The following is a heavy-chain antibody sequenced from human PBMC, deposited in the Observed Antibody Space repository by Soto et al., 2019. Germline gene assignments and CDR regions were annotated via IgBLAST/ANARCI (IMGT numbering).Heavy chain of an antibody. Sequence: GESLKISCKGSGYSFTSYWVSWVRQMPGKGLEWMGRIDPSDSYTNYSPSFQGHVTISADKSISTAYLQMNSLRVDDTAVYYCVRGRIGPDYWGQGTLVTVSS. CDR2: IDPSDSYT. J-gene: IGHJ4*02. CDR1: GYSFTSYW. CDR3: VRGRIGPDY. V-gene: IGHV5-10-1*01.